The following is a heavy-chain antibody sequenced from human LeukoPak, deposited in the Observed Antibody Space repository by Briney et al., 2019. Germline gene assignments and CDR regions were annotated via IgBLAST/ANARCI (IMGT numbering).Heavy chain of an antibody. CDR3: AREAVAGEIDY. Sequence: GGSLRLSCAASGFTFSNSAMSWVRQAPGKGLEWVSSISSSSSYIYYADSVKGRFTISRDNAKNSLYLQMNSLRAEDTAVYYCAREAVAGEIDYWGQGTLVTVSS. J-gene: IGHJ4*02. D-gene: IGHD6-19*01. V-gene: IGHV3-21*01. CDR1: GFTFSNSA. CDR2: ISSSSSYI.